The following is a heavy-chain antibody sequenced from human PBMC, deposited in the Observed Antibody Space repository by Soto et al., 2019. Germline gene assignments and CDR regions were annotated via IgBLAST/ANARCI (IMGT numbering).Heavy chain of an antibody. CDR1: GFSLSKARMG. V-gene: IGHV2-26*01. CDR2: IFWNDER. CDR3: ARALREGLPIYYFDS. J-gene: IGHJ4*02. D-gene: IGHD1-26*01. Sequence: QVTLKESGPVLVKPTETLTLTCTVSGFSLSKARMGVSWIRQPPGKALEWLAHIFWNDERSYNTSLKSRLTISRDTSKSQVVLTMTNADPVDTGTYFCARALREGLPIYYFDSWGQGTLVTVSS.